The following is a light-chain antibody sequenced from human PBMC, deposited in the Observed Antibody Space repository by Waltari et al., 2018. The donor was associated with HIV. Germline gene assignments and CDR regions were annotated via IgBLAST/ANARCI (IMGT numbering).Light chain of an antibody. CDR2: GAS. CDR1: QSVIGSY. V-gene: IGKV3-20*01. J-gene: IGKJ1*01. CDR3: QHYGSSPRT. Sequence: EIVLTQSPGTLSLSPGERATLSCRASQSVIGSYLAWYQQKPGQAPRLLIYGASSRATGIPDRFSGSGSGTDFTLTISRLEPEDVAVYYCQHYGSSPRTFGQGTKVEIK.